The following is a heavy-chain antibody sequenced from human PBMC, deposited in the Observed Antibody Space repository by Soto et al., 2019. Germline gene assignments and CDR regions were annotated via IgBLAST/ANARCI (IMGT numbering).Heavy chain of an antibody. CDR2: FDPEDGET. CDR1: GYTLTELS. CDR3: ATSTPGGDYDYIWGSYRIGPPFDY. V-gene: IGHV1-24*01. D-gene: IGHD3-16*02. J-gene: IGHJ4*02. Sequence: ASVKVSCKVSGYTLTELSMHWVRQAPGKGLEWMGGFDPEDGETIYAQKFQGRVTMTEDTSTDTAYMELSSLRSEDTAVYYCATSTPGGDYDYIWGSYRIGPPFDYWGQGTLVTVSS.